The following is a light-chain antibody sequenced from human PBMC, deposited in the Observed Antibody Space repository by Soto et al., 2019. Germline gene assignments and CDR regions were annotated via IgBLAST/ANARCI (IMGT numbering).Light chain of an antibody. CDR2: EVS. V-gene: IGLV2-14*01. CDR3: SSYTTSSTSV. J-gene: IGLJ1*01. CDR1: SSDVGAYDY. Sequence: QSALTQPASVSGSPGQSITISCTGTSSDVGAYDYVSWYQQHPAKAPKLVIYEVSNRPSGVSTRLSGSKSGNTASLTISGLQADDEADYYCSSYTTSSTSVFGTGTKVTVL.